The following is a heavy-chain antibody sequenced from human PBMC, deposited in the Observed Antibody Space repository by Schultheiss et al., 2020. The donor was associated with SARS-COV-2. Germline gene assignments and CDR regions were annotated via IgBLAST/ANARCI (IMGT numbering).Heavy chain of an antibody. Sequence: SETLSLTCTVSGGSISSGGYYWSWIRQHPGKGLEWIGYIYYSGSTYYNPSLKSRVTMSVATSKNQFSLKLSSVTAADTAVYYCARVGSAGSPASWGQGTLVTVSS. CDR1: GGSISSGGYY. V-gene: IGHV4-31*03. CDR2: IYYSGST. CDR3: ARVGSAGSPAS. J-gene: IGHJ5*02. D-gene: IGHD6-25*01.